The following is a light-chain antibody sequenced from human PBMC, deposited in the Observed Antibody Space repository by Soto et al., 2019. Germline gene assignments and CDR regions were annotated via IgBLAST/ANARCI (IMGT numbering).Light chain of an antibody. CDR3: MQRLGSALT. V-gene: IGKV2-40*01. CDR2: ARS. J-gene: IGKJ4*01. CDR1: QSLLDSSNGNTY. Sequence: DIVMTQTPLSLPVTPGEPASISCRSSQSLLDSSNGNTYLDWYLQKPGQSPQLLLYARSYRASGVPDRFSGSGSGTVFTLKISRVEAEDVGVYYCMQRLGSALTFGGGTRVEI.